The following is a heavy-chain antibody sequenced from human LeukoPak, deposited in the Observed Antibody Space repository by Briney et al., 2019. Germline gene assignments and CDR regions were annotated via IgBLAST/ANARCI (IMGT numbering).Heavy chain of an antibody. CDR2: ISAYNGNT. V-gene: IGHV1-18*01. J-gene: IGHJ4*02. D-gene: IGHD6-19*01. CDR3: ARDPPYRGVAGTYYFDY. Sequence: ASVKVSCKASGYTFTSYGISWVRQAPGQGLEWMGWISAYNGNTNYARKLQGRVTMTTDTSTSTAYMELRSLRSDDTAVYYCARDPPYRGVAGTYYFDYWGQGTLVTVSS. CDR1: GYTFTSYG.